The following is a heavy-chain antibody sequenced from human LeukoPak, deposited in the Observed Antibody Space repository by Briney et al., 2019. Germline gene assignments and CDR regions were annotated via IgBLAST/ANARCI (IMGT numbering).Heavy chain of an antibody. J-gene: IGHJ1*01. V-gene: IGHV1-69*06. Sequence: SVKVSCKASGGTFSSYAISWVRQAPGQGLEWMGGIIPIFGTANYAQKFQGRVTMTEDTSTDTAYMELSSLRSEDTAVYYCAPQGRYSSSWFEKYFQHWGQGTLVTVSS. CDR3: APQGRYSSSWFEKYFQH. CDR2: IIPIFGTA. CDR1: GGTFSSYA. D-gene: IGHD6-13*01.